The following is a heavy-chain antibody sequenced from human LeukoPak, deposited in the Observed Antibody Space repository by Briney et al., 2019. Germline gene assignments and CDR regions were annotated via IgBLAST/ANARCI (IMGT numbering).Heavy chain of an antibody. CDR3: ARGGTIFGVVPEDY. J-gene: IGHJ4*02. CDR1: GYTFTSYY. V-gene: IGHV1-2*02. D-gene: IGHD3-3*01. Sequence: ASVKVSCKASGYTFTSYYIHWVRQAPGQGLEWMGWINPNRGGTNYAQKFQGRVTMTRDTSISTAYMELSRLRSDDTAVYYCARGGTIFGVVPEDYWGQGTLVTVSS. CDR2: INPNRGGT.